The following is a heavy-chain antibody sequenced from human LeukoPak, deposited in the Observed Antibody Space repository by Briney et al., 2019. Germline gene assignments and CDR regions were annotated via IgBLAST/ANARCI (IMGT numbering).Heavy chain of an antibody. D-gene: IGHD1-26*01. CDR3: ASLGRSFDY. Sequence: GGSLRLSCAASGFTFSNYWIHWVRQAPGKGLVWVSRINSDGNSTSYADSVKGRFTVSRDNAKNTLYLQMNSLRAEDTAVYYCASLGRSFDYWGQGTLVTVSS. CDR1: GFTFSNYW. J-gene: IGHJ4*02. CDR2: INSDGNST. V-gene: IGHV3-74*01.